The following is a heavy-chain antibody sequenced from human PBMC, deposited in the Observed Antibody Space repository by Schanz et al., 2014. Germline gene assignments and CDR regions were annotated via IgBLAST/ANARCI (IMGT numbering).Heavy chain of an antibody. D-gene: IGHD3-9*01. CDR3: AKDHAGSDILTALGN. Sequence: EVQLVESGGGLVQPGGSLRFSCAASGFTFSSYAMSWVRQAPGKGLEWVSAISGSGGSTYDADSVKGRFTISRDNSKNTLYLQMNSLRAEDTAVDYCAKDHAGSDILTALGNWGQGTLVTVSS. J-gene: IGHJ4*02. V-gene: IGHV3-23*04. CDR1: GFTFSSYA. CDR2: ISGSGGST.